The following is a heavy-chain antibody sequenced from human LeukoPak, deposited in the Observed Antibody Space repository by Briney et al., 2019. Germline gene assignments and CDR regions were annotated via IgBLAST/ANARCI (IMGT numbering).Heavy chain of an antibody. CDR2: ISYDGGNK. Sequence: GGSLRLSCAAPVFTFSSYAMHWVRQAPGKGLEWVAVISYDGGNKYYADSVKGRFTISRDNSKNTVYLQMNSLRAEDTALYYCASGGVSSSWYLHYWGQGSLVTVSS. D-gene: IGHD6-13*01. V-gene: IGHV3-30-3*01. J-gene: IGHJ4*02. CDR3: ASGGVSSSWYLHY. CDR1: VFTFSSYA.